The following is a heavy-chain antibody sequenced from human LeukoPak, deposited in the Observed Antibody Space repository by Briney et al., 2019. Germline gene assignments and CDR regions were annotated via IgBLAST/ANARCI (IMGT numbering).Heavy chain of an antibody. CDR1: GGSISSGGYY. D-gene: IGHD2-2*01. CDR2: IYYSGST. Sequence: PSETLSLTCTVSGGSISSGGYYWSWLRQHPGKGLEWIGDIYYSGSTYYNPSLKSRVTISVDTSKTQFSLNLSYVTAADTAVYYCARMGFYCSTTSCYEVDYWGQGALVTVSS. V-gene: IGHV4-31*03. CDR3: ARMGFYCSTTSCYEVDY. J-gene: IGHJ4*02.